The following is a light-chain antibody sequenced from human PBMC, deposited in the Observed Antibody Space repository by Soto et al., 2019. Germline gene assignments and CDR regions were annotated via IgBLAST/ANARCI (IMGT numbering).Light chain of an antibody. V-gene: IGLV2-8*01. CDR1: SSDVGGYNY. CDR2: EVS. Sequence: QSALTQPPSASGSPGQSVTISCTGTSSDVGGYNYVSWYQQHPGKAPKLIISEVSKRPSGVPDRFSGSKSGNTASLTASGLQAEDDADYYCTSHAVSNNHVFGTVTKLTVL. J-gene: IGLJ1*01. CDR3: TSHAVSNNHV.